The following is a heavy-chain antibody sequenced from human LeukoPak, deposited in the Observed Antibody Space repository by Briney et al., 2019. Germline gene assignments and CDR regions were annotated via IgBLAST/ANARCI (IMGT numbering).Heavy chain of an antibody. CDR2: ISSSSSYI. V-gene: IGHV3-21*01. Sequence: GGSLRLSCAASGFTFSSYSMNWVRQAPGKGLEWVSSISSSSSYIYYADSVRGRFTISRDNAKNSLFLQMDSLRGEDTAVYYCARCTTGKTFGSLREIKKSREIDFWGQGTLVTVSS. J-gene: IGHJ4*02. CDR1: GFTFSSYS. D-gene: IGHD1-1*01. CDR3: ARCTTGKTFGSLREIKKSREIDF.